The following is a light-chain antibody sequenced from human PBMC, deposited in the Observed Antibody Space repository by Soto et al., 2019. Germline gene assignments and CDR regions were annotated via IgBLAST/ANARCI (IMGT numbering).Light chain of an antibody. Sequence: EIVMAQSPATLSVSPGERATLSCRASRNVRSNLAWYQQKPGQAPRLLIYGASTRANGIPARISGRGSGTEFILTISSLQSEDSSVYYCQQNNRWPHITFGQGTRLEIK. J-gene: IGKJ5*01. CDR2: GAS. CDR1: RNVRSN. V-gene: IGKV3-15*01. CDR3: QQNNRWPHIT.